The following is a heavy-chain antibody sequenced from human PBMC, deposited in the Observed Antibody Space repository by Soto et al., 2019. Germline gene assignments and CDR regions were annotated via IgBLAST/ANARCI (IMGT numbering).Heavy chain of an antibody. Sequence: LTCVISGDSVSSNSAAWNWIRQSPSRGLEWLGRTYYRTRWYYDYAVSVRSRITVNPDTSKNQFSLQLTSVTPEDTAVYYCAGTTSHYWYYMDVWGKGTTVTVSS. J-gene: IGHJ6*03. CDR2: TYYRTRWYY. CDR1: GDSVSSNSAA. CDR3: AGTTSHYWYYMDV. D-gene: IGHD1-7*01. V-gene: IGHV6-1*01.